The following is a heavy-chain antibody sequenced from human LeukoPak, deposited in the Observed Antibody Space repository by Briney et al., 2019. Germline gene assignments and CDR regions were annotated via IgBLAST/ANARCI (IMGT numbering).Heavy chain of an antibody. CDR2: IWNDGSNK. D-gene: IGHD3-22*01. V-gene: IGHV3-33*01. CDR1: GFTFSIYG. Sequence: GGSLRLSCAASGFTFSIYGMHWVRQAPGKGLEWVVVIWNDGSNKYYADSVKGRFTISRDNSKNTLYLQMNGLRADDTAVYYCGIRDTSDYYVFWGQGTLVTVSS. CDR3: GIRDTSDYYVF. J-gene: IGHJ4*02.